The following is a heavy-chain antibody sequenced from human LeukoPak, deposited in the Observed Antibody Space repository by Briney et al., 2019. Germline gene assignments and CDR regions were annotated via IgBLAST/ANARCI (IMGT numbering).Heavy chain of an antibody. CDR3: ARKIYGSENYIDY. J-gene: IGHJ4*02. V-gene: IGHV3-11*01. D-gene: IGHD3-10*01. Sequence: GGSLRLSCAASGFTFSDYYINWIRQAPGMGLEWVAYLSSSGNMIYYSDSVKGRFTISRDNAKNSVYLQMNSLRAEDTAVYYCARKIYGSENYIDYWGQGTLVTVSS. CDR1: GFTFSDYY. CDR2: LSSSGNMI.